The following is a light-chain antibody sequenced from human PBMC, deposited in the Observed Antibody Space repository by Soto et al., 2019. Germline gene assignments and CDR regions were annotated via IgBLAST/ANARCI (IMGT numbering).Light chain of an antibody. CDR2: AAS. CDR3: QQLNSYPRT. Sequence: DIQLTQSPSFLSASVGDRVTITCRASQGINTYLAWYQQKLGKAPKLLIYAASTLQSGVPSRFSGSGSGTEFTLTISSLQPEDFATYYCQQLNSYPRTFGQGTKVDIK. J-gene: IGKJ1*01. V-gene: IGKV1-9*01. CDR1: QGINTY.